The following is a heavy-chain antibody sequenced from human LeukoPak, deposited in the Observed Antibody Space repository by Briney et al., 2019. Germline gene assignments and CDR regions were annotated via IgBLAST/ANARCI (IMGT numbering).Heavy chain of an antibody. J-gene: IGHJ6*02. Sequence: ASVKVSCKASGYTFSNYDIIWVRQATGQGLEWMGWMNPNSGNTGYTQNFQGRVTMTRNTSISTAYMDLSSLRSDDTAVYYCARMLIAAAAAHYYYYGMDVWGQGTTVTVSS. CDR2: MNPNSGNT. D-gene: IGHD6-13*01. CDR3: ARMLIAAAAAHYYYYGMDV. V-gene: IGHV1-8*01. CDR1: GYTFSNYD.